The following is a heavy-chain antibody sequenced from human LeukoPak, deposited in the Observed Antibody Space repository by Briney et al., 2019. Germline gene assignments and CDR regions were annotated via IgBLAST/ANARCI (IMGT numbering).Heavy chain of an antibody. CDR3: ARAVRYFDWLVDY. CDR1: GFTFSSYS. J-gene: IGHJ4*02. Sequence: PGGSLSLSCAASGFTFSSYSMNWVRQAPGKGLEWVSSISSSSSYIYYADSVKGRFTISRDNAKNSLYLQMNSLRAEDTAVYYCARAVRYFDWLVDYWGQGTLVTVSS. D-gene: IGHD3-9*01. V-gene: IGHV3-21*01. CDR2: ISSSSSYI.